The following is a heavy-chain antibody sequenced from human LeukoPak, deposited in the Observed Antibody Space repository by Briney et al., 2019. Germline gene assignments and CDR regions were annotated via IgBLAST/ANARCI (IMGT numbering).Heavy chain of an antibody. V-gene: IGHV3-21*01. J-gene: IGHJ4*02. Sequence: PGGSLRLSCAASGFTFSSYSMNWVRQAPAKGLEWVSSISSSSSYIYYADPVKGRFTISRDNAKNSLYLQMNSLRAEDTAVYYCARGTPIVVVPAALYYFDYWGQGTLVTVSS. CDR1: GFTFSSYS. D-gene: IGHD2-2*01. CDR2: ISSSSSYI. CDR3: ARGTPIVVVPAALYYFDY.